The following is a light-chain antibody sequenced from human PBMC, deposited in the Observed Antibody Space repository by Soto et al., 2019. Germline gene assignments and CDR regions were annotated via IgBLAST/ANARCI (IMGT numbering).Light chain of an antibody. J-gene: IGKJ1*01. CDR1: QTVLTN. V-gene: IGKV3-15*01. CDR3: QQYNSWPQT. Sequence: EIVMTHSPATLSVSPGEIATLSCRASQTVLTNLAWYQQRPGQAPRLLIYDVSTGATGIPARFSGRRSGTEFTLTISSLQSEDFGVYYCQQYNSWPQTFGQGTKVDIK. CDR2: DVS.